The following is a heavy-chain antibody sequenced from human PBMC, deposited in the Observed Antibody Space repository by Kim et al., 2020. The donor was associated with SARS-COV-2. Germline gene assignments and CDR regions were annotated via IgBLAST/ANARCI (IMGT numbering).Heavy chain of an antibody. CDR2: INHSGST. J-gene: IGHJ6*02. V-gene: IGHV4-34*01. CDR3: ARGFRGCWYYYYGMDV. Sequence: SETLSLTCAVYGGSFSGYYWSWIRQPPGKGLEWIGEINHSGSTNYNPSLKSRVTISVDTSKNQFSLKLSSVTAADTAVYYCARGFRGCWYYYYGMDVWGQGTTVTVSS. D-gene: IGHD2-21*01. CDR1: GGSFSGYY.